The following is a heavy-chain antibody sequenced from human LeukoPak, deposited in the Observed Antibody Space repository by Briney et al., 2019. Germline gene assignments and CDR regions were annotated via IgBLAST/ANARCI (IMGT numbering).Heavy chain of an antibody. J-gene: IGHJ6*03. CDR1: GFTFSDHY. CDR2: TRNKANSYTS. D-gene: IGHD4-23*01. CDR3: AREIPNSYYYYYYMDV. Sequence: PGGSLRLSCAASGFTFSDHYLDWVRQAPGKGLEWVGRTRNKANSYTSQYAASVKGRFTISRDDSKNSLHLQMNSLKTDDTAVYYCAREIPNSYYYYYYMDVWGKGTTVTVSS. V-gene: IGHV3-72*01.